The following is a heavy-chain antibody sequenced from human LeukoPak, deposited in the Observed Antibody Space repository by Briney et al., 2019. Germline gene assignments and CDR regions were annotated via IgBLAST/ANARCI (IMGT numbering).Heavy chain of an antibody. D-gene: IGHD2-2*01. V-gene: IGHV3-73*01. CDR3: ARVSYCSSTSCPWRAFDI. J-gene: IGHJ3*02. Sequence: PGGSLRLSCAASGFTFSGSAMHWVRQASGKGLEWVGRIRSKANSYATAYAASVKGRFTISRDDSKNTAYLQMNSLKTEDTAVYYCARVSYCSSTSCPWRAFDIWGQGTMVTVSS. CDR2: IRSKANSYAT. CDR1: GFTFSGSA.